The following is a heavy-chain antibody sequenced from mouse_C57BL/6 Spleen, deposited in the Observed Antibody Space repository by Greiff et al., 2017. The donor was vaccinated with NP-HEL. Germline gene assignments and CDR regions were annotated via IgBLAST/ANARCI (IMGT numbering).Heavy chain of an antibody. CDR1: GYTFTSYW. CDR3: ARITTVVATRYFDV. J-gene: IGHJ1*03. V-gene: IGHV1-72*01. Sequence: QVQLQQPGAELVKPGASVKLSCKASGYTFTSYWMHWVKQRPGRDLEWIGRIDPNSGGTKYNEKFKSKATLTVDKPSSTAYMQLSSLTSEDSAVYYCARITTVVATRYFDVWGTGTTVTVSS. D-gene: IGHD1-1*01. CDR2: IDPNSGGT.